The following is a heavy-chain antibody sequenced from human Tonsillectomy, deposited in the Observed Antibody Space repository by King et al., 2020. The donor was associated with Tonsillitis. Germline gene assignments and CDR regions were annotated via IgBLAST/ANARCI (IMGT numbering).Heavy chain of an antibody. D-gene: IGHD1-26*01. Sequence: LQLQESGPGLVKPSETLSLTCTVSGGSISSTSYYWGWIRQPPGKGLEWIGSIYYSGKTYYNPSLKSRVTISVDTSKNQFSLKLSSLTAADTAMYYCASVRGSYRIVDSWGQGTLVTVSS. CDR2: IYYSGKT. J-gene: IGHJ4*02. CDR1: GGSISSTSYY. CDR3: ASVRGSYRIVDS. V-gene: IGHV4-39*01.